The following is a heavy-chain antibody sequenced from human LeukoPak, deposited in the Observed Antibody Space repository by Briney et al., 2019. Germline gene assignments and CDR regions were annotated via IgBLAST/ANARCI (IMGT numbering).Heavy chain of an antibody. CDR2: IYPGDSDT. V-gene: IGHV5-51*01. Sequence: GESLKISCKGSGYTFTSFWIGWVRQMPGKGLEWMGIIYPGDSDTRYSPSFQGQVTISVDKSINTAYLQWSSLKASDTAMYYCARGGRRTVAGTFDYWGQGTLVTVSS. CDR3: ARGGRRTVAGTFDY. CDR1: GYTFTSFW. D-gene: IGHD6-19*01. J-gene: IGHJ4*02.